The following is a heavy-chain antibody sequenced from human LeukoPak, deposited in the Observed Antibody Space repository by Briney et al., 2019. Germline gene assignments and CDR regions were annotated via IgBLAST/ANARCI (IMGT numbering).Heavy chain of an antibody. Sequence: SETLSLTCTVSGGSISSYYWSWIRQPAGKGLEWVGRIYTSGSTNYNPSLKSRVTMAVDTSKNQFSLKLSSVTAADTAVYYCARVVGVLWLDYMDVWGKGTTVTISS. CDR1: GGSISSYY. J-gene: IGHJ6*03. V-gene: IGHV4-4*07. CDR3: ARVVGVLWLDYMDV. CDR2: IYTSGST. D-gene: IGHD3-10*01.